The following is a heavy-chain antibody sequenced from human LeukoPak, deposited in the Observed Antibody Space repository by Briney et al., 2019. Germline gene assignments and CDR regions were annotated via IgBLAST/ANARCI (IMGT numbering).Heavy chain of an antibody. CDR2: IYTSGST. V-gene: IGHV4-61*02. CDR3: ARVDYYDTGRAFDI. Sequence: PPQTLSLTCTVSGGSISSGSYSWSWIRQPAGKGLEWIGRIYTSGSTNYNPSLKSRVTISVDTSKNQFSLKLSSVTAADTAVYYCARVDYYDTGRAFDIWGQGTMVTVSS. D-gene: IGHD3-22*01. CDR1: GGSISSGSYS. J-gene: IGHJ3*02.